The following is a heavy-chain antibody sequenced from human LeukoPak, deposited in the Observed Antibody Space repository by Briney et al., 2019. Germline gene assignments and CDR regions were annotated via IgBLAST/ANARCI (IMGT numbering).Heavy chain of an antibody. CDR3: ARGPLGSSWPYGMDV. CDR2: ISSSSSYI. Sequence: GGSLRLSCAASGFTFSSYSMNWVRQAPGKGLEWVSSISSSSSYIYYADSVKGRFTISRDNAKNSLYLQMNSLRAEDTAVYYCARGPLGSSWPYGMDVWGQGTTVTVSS. CDR1: GFTFSSYS. J-gene: IGHJ6*02. V-gene: IGHV3-21*01. D-gene: IGHD6-13*01.